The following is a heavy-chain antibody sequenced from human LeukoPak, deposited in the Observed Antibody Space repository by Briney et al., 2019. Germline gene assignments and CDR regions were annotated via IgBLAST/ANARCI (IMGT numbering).Heavy chain of an antibody. Sequence: SETLSLTCTVSGPSISSSNYYWGWIRQPPGKGLEWVGSIYYTGTTYYTPSLKSRVTISVDTSKNQFSLKLSSVTAADTAVYYCAGTQFDYLWGRPYYFHYWGQGTLVTVSS. D-gene: IGHD3-16*01. CDR1: GPSISSSNYY. CDR3: AGTQFDYLWGRPYYFHY. V-gene: IGHV4-39*01. CDR2: IYYTGTT. J-gene: IGHJ4*02.